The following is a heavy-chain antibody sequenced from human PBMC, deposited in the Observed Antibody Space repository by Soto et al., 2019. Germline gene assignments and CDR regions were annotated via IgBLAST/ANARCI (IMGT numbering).Heavy chain of an antibody. CDR2: ISAHNGNT. CDR3: ARGRYGDY. V-gene: IGHV1-18*01. J-gene: IGHJ4*02. CDR1: GYTFTTYG. D-gene: IGHD1-1*01. Sequence: QVHLVQSGAEVKKPGASVKVSCKGSGYTFTTYGITWVRQAPGQGLEWMGWISAHNGNTNYAQKLQGRVTVTRDTSLSTDYMELRSLRYDDTAVYYCARGRYGDYWGQGALVTVSS.